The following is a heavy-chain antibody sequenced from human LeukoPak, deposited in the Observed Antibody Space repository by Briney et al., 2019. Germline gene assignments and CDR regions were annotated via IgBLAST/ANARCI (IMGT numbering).Heavy chain of an antibody. V-gene: IGHV1-2*06. CDR1: GYIFTGYY. Sequence: ASVKVSCKASGYIFTGYYMHWVRQAPGQGLEWMGRINPNSGGTNYAQKFQGRVTMTRDTSISTAYMELSRLRSDDTAVYYCASLGYCSSTSCSSYYFDYWGQGTLVTVSS. CDR3: ASLGYCSSTSCSSYYFDY. D-gene: IGHD2-2*01. J-gene: IGHJ4*02. CDR2: INPNSGGT.